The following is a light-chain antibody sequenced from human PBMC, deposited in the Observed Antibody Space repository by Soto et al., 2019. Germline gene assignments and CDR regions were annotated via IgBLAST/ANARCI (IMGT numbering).Light chain of an antibody. CDR3: QQYGGSPET. V-gene: IGKV3-15*01. J-gene: IGKJ1*01. Sequence: VMTQAPATLSVSPWERATLSCRASQTINNNVAWYQLKDGQVPRLVIYGASTRATDIPARFSGSGSGTEFTLTISSLQSEDFAVYYCQQYGGSPETFGQGTKVDIK. CDR1: QTINNN. CDR2: GAS.